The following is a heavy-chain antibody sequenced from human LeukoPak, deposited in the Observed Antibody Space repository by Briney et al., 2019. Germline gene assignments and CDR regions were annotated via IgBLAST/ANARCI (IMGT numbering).Heavy chain of an antibody. D-gene: IGHD2-15*01. Sequence: SETLSLTCTVSHDSVSSSIHYWGWIRQPPGKGLEWIGNIYHSGSTYYNPSLKSRVTISVDTSKNQFSLKLSSVTAADTAVYYCARDYLLGYCSGGSCSERDYWGQGTLVTVSS. J-gene: IGHJ4*02. V-gene: IGHV4-39*07. CDR2: IYHSGST. CDR1: HDSVSSSIHY. CDR3: ARDYLLGYCSGGSCSERDY.